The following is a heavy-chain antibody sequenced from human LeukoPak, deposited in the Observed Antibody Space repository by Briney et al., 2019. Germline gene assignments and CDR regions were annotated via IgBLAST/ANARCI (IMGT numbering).Heavy chain of an antibody. CDR1: GGTFSSYA. J-gene: IGHJ5*02. D-gene: IGHD3-3*01. CDR3: ARDPLKGDDFWSGVNWFDP. Sequence: SVKVSCKASGGTFSSYAIGWVRQAPGQGLEWMGGIIPIFGTANYAQKFQGRVTITADESTSTAYMELSSLRSEDTAVYYCARDPLKGDDFWSGVNWFDPWGQGTLVTVSS. V-gene: IGHV1-69*13. CDR2: IIPIFGTA.